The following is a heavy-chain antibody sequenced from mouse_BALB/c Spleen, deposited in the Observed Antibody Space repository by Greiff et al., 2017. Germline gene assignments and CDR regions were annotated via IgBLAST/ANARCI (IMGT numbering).Heavy chain of an antibody. D-gene: IGHD2-2*01. CDR2: ISSGSSTI. CDR1: GFTFSSFG. Sequence: EVNVVESGGGLVQPGGSRKLSCAASGFTFSSFGMHWVRQAPEKGLEWVAYISSGSSTIYYADTVKGRFTISRDNPKNTLFLQMTSLRSEDTAMYYCARSIYYGYDRAWFAYWGQGTLVTVSA. CDR3: ARSIYYGYDRAWFAY. V-gene: IGHV5-17*02. J-gene: IGHJ3*01.